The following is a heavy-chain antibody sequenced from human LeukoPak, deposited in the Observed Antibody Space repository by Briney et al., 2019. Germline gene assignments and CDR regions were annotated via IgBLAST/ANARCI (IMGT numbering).Heavy chain of an antibody. D-gene: IGHD1-20*01. CDR1: GFTVSSNY. CDR2: IYSGGST. Sequence: GGSLRLSCAASGFTVSSNYMSLVRQAPGKGLEWVSVIYSGGSTYYADSVRGRFTISRDNSKNTLYLQMNSLRAEDTAVYYCARDITGTADYWGQGTLVTVSS. CDR3: ARDITGTADY. V-gene: IGHV3-66*02. J-gene: IGHJ4*02.